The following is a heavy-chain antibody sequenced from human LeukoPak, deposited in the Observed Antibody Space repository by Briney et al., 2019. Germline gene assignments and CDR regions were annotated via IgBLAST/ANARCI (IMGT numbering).Heavy chain of an antibody. CDR1: GYTFTSYG. D-gene: IGHD1-14*01. Sequence: ASVTVSCKASGYTFTSYGVIWVRQAPGQGLEWVGWISANNGNTDYTQKFQGRVTITTDTSTRTVYMELRNLRSDDMAVYYCARKPTGMAAEYWGQGSLVTVSS. V-gene: IGHV1-18*03. CDR2: ISANNGNT. CDR3: ARKPTGMAAEY. J-gene: IGHJ4*02.